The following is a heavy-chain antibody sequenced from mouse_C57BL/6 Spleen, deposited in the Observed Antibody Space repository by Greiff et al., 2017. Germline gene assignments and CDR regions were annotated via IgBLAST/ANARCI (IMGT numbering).Heavy chain of an antibody. D-gene: IGHD3-3*01. J-gene: IGHJ4*01. V-gene: IGHV1-59*01. CDR2: IDPSDSYT. CDR1: GYTFTSYW. Sequence: QVQLQQPGAELVRPGTSVKLSCKASGYTFTSYWMHWVKQRPGQGLEWIGVIDPSDSYTNYNQKFKGKATLTVDTSARTAYRQLSSLPSEDSAVYYCARRAFRDAKDDGGQGTSVTVSS. CDR3: ARRAFRDAKDD.